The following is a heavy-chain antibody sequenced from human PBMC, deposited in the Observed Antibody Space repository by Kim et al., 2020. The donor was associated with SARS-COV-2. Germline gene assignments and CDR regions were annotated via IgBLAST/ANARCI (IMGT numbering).Heavy chain of an antibody. Sequence: SVKVSCKSSGGTFNNYAFSWVRQAPGQGLEWMGRIVPLLGLPNYARKFKGRVTITANKSTSTAYMELSSLRSEDTAVYYCARDALATMIVLDWGQGTLVTLSA. CDR2: IVPLLGLP. CDR3: ARDALATMIVLD. D-gene: IGHD3-22*01. V-gene: IGHV1-69*04. CDR1: GGTFNNYA. J-gene: IGHJ4*02.